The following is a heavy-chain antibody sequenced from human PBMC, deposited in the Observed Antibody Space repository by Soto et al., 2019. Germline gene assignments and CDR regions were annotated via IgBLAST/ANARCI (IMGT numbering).Heavy chain of an antibody. V-gene: IGHV1-46*01. J-gene: IGHJ4*02. Sequence: ASVKVSCKAYGYTFTDYFIHWVRQAPGQGLEWMGLVKSSGGGTVYAQDFQGRITMTRDTSTSTAYMEVSSLRPGDTAVYYCAREEPYYQSSRDYWLSFFDLGGQGPPVTVSS. CDR2: VKSSGGGT. CDR3: AREEPYYQSSRDYWLSFFDL. CDR1: GYTFTDYF. D-gene: IGHD3-16*02.